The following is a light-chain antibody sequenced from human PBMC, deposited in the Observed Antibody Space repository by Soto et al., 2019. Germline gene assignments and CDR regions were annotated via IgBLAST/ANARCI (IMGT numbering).Light chain of an antibody. CDR1: QSVSSNY. V-gene: IGKV3-20*01. J-gene: IGKJ2*01. CDR3: QQYGSSPYT. Sequence: EIVLTQSPATLSLSPGEIATLSCRASQSVSSNYLAWYQQKPGQAPRLLIYGASSRATVIPDRFSGSGSGTDFTLTIRRLEPEDFAVYYCQQYGSSPYTFGQGTKLEIK. CDR2: GAS.